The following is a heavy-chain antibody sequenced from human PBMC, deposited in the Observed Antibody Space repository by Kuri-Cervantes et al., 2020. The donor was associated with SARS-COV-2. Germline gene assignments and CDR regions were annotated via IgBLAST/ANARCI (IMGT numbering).Heavy chain of an antibody. CDR3: ARVPGVGATPVDY. V-gene: IGHV3-48*04. CDR1: GFTFTTYA. CDR2: ISSSSSTI. Sequence: GESLKISCEASGFTFTTYAMNWVRQAPGKGLEWVSYISSSSSTIYYADSVKGRFTISRDNAKNSLYLQMNSLRAEDTAVYYCARVPGVGATPVDYWGQGTLVTVSS. D-gene: IGHD1-26*01. J-gene: IGHJ4*02.